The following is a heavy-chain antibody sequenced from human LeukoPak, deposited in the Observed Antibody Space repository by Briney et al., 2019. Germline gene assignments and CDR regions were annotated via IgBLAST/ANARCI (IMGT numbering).Heavy chain of an antibody. CDR3: ARDRARGTSYTERSWFDP. Sequence: GASVKVSCKASGYTFTGYYMHWVRQAPGQGLEWMGWINPNSGGTNYAQKFQGRVTMTRDTSISTAYMELSRLRSDDTAVYYCARDRARGTSYTERSWFDPWGQGTLVNVSS. J-gene: IGHJ5*02. CDR2: INPNSGGT. D-gene: IGHD2-2*01. V-gene: IGHV1-2*02. CDR1: GYTFTGYY.